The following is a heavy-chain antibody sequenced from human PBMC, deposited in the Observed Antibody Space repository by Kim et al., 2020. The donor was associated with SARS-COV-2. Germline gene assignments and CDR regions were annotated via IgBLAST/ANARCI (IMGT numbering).Heavy chain of an antibody. CDR3: ARSGNFYGRFGY. D-gene: IGHD3-10*01. J-gene: IGHJ4*02. V-gene: IGHV4-59*01. Sequence: KYNPSLRLRVTISVDLSKSQVSLNLHSVTTADTAVYFCARSGNFYGRFGYWGQGTLVTVSS.